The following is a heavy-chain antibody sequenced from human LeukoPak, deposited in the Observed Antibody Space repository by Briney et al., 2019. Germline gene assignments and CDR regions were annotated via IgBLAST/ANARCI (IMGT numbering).Heavy chain of an antibody. Sequence: GGSLRLSCAASGFTFSSYGMHWVRQAPGKGLEWVAVVSYDGSNKYYADSVKGRFTISRVNSKNTLYLQMNSLRAEDTAVYYCAKDGGCSSTTCYSPYYFDYWGQGTLVTVSS. CDR3: AKDGGCSSTTCYSPYYFDY. V-gene: IGHV3-30*18. CDR2: VSYDGSNK. D-gene: IGHD2-2*01. J-gene: IGHJ4*02. CDR1: GFTFSSYG.